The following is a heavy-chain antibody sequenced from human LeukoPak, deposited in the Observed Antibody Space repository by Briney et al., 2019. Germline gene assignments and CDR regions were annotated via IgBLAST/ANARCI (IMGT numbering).Heavy chain of an antibody. J-gene: IGHJ4*02. V-gene: IGHV1-18*01. CDR3: ARDPPHSSGPNSPCFEY. CDR1: GYTFNTYG. CDR2: ISTYNDNT. Sequence: ASVKVSCKASGYTFNTYGISWVRQAPGQGLEWMGWISTYNDNTEYAQKFQGRLTMTTDTSTSTAYTELRSLRSDDTAVYYCARDPPHSSGPNSPCFEYWGQGTLVTVSS. D-gene: IGHD6-19*01.